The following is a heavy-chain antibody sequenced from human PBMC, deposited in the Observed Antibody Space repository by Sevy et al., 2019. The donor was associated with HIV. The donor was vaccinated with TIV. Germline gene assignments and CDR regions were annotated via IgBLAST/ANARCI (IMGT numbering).Heavy chain of an antibody. CDR2: ISGSGGST. D-gene: IGHD3-3*01. CDR3: AKDLSTITSFGVDIQDYGMDV. V-gene: IGHV3-23*01. CDR1: GFTFSSYA. J-gene: IGHJ6*02. Sequence: GGSLRLSCAASGFTFSSYAMSWVRQAPGKGLEWVSAISGSGGSTYYADSVKGRFTISRDNSKNTLYLQMNSLRAEDTAVYYCAKDLSTITSFGVDIQDYGMDVWGQGTTVTVSS.